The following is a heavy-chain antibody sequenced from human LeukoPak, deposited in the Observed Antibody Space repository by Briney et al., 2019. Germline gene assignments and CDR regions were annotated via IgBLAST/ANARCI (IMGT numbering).Heavy chain of an antibody. CDR1: GFPLSSYA. CDR2: TSSSDPGT. J-gene: IGHJ4*02. CDR3: ARAPVTSCRGAFCYPFDY. V-gene: IGHV3-23*01. Sequence: GSLRLSCAASGFPLSSYAMSWVRQGPGKGLEWVAATSSSDPGTYHADSVRGRFTISRDNSKNTLYLQMNRLRVEDAAVYYCARAPVTSCRGAFCYPFDYWGQGTLVTVSS. D-gene: IGHD2-15*01.